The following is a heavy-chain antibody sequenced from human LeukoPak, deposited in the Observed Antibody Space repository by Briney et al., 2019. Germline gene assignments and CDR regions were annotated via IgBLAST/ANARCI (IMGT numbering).Heavy chain of an antibody. CDR1: GGSISSGDYY. J-gene: IGHJ6*02. CDR2: IYYSGST. Sequence: PSQTLSLTCTVSGGSISSGDYYWSWIRQPPGKGLEWIGYIYYSGSTYYNPSLKSRVTISVDTSKNQFSLKLSSVTAADTAVYYCAGGQLGYCSSTSCGAATMTGGSTYYYYGMDVWGQGTTVTVSS. V-gene: IGHV4-30-4*01. CDR3: AGGQLGYCSSTSCGAATMTGGSTYYYYGMDV. D-gene: IGHD2-2*01.